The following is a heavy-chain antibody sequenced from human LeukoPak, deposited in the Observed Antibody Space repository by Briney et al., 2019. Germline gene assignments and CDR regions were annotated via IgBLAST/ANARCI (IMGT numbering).Heavy chain of an antibody. CDR3: ARQGGDTMVRGVVRDWFDP. CDR1: GDSISSSIYY. CDR2: IYYNGYT. V-gene: IGHV4-39*01. J-gene: IGHJ5*02. Sequence: SETLSLTCTVSGDSISSSIYYWGWIRQPPGKGLEWIGCIYYNGYTYYTSSLKSRVTIFVNTSKNQFSLKLVSVTAADTAVYYCARQGGDTMVRGVVRDWFDPWGQGTLVTVSS. D-gene: IGHD3-10*01.